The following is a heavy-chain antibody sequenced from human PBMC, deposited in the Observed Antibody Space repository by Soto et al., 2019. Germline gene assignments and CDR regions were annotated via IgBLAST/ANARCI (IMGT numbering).Heavy chain of an antibody. CDR1: GGTFSSYA. V-gene: IGHV1-69*13. CDR2: IIPIFGTA. D-gene: IGHD3-3*01. J-gene: IGHJ5*02. CDR3: ARGYYDFWCGYYKRVTWFDP. Sequence: SVKVSCKASGGTFSSYAISWVRQAPGQGLEWMGGIIPIFGTANYAQKFQGRVTITADESTSTAYMELSSLRSEDTAVYYCARGYYDFWCGYYKRVTWFDPWGQGTLVTVSS.